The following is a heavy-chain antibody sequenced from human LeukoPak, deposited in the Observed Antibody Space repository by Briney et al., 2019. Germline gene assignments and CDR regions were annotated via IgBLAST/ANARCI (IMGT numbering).Heavy chain of an antibody. D-gene: IGHD3-9*01. V-gene: IGHV4-34*01. J-gene: IGHJ4*02. CDR2: INHSGST. CDR3: ARDIVNGPFVISLES. CDR1: GGSFSGYY. Sequence: SETLSLTCAVYGGSFSGYYWSWIRQPPGKGLEWIGEINHSGSTNYNPSLKSRVTISVDTSKNQFSLKLSSVTAADTAVYYCARDIVNGPFVISLESWGQGALVTVSS.